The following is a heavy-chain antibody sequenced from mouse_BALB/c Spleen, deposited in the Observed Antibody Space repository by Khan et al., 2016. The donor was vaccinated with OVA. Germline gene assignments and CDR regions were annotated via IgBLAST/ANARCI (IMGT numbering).Heavy chain of an antibody. V-gene: IGHV5-9-3*01. CDR1: GFTFSNFA. CDR2: ISTGGHYT. J-gene: IGHJ4*01. Sequence: EVELVESGGGLVKPGGSLKLSCSASGFTFSNFAMSWVRQTPERRLECVATISTGGHYTFYPDSVKDRFTISRDNAKNTLYPQMRRMRSEYTAMYDCARSLFDYHAMDYWGQGTSVTVSS. CDR3: ARSLFDYHAMDY.